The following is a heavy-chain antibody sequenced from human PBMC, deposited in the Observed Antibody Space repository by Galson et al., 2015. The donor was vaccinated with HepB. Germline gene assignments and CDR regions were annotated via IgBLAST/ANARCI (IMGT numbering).Heavy chain of an antibody. J-gene: IGHJ3*02. D-gene: IGHD1-1*01. CDR1: GFTFSSYS. CDR3: ARDRKNWNDDGDAFDI. CDR2: ISSSSSYI. V-gene: IGHV3-21*01. Sequence: SLRLSCAASGFTFSSYSMNWVRQAPGKGLEWVSSISSSSSYIYYADSVKGRFTISRDNAKNSLYLQMNSLRAEDTAVYYCARDRKNWNDDGDAFDIWGQGTMVTVSS.